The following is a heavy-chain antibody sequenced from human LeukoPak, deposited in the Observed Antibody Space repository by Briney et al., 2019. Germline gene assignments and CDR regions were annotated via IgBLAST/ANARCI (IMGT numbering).Heavy chain of an antibody. CDR1: GYTFTSYG. Sequence: ASVKVSCKASGYTFTSYGISWVRQAPGQGLEWMGWIGAYNGNTNYAQKLQGRVTMTTDTSTSTAYMELRSLRSDDTAVYYCARDRIQESYYYASSGSRPFDYWGQGTLVTVSS. CDR3: ARDRIQESYYYASSGSRPFDY. D-gene: IGHD3-22*01. V-gene: IGHV1-18*01. CDR2: IGAYNGNT. J-gene: IGHJ4*02.